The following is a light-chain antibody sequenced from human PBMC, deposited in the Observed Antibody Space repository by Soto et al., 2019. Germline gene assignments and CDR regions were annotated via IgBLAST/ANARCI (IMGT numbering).Light chain of an antibody. CDR1: PGAVTNGHY. CDR2: DTN. J-gene: IGLJ2*01. V-gene: IGLV7-46*01. CDR3: LLSCSGARV. Sequence: QAVVTQEPSLTVSPGGTVTLTCGSSPGAVTNGHYPYWFQQKPGQAPRTLIYDTNNRHSWTPARFSASLLGGKAALTLSGAQPEEEAEYYCLLSCSGARVFGGGTKLTVL.